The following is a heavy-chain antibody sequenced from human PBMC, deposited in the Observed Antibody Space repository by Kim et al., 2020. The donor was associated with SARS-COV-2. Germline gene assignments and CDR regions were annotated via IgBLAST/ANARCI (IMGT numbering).Heavy chain of an antibody. Sequence: GGSLRLSCAASGFTFSNAWMSWVRQAPGKGLEWVGRIKSKTDGGTTDYAAPVKGRFTISRDDSKNTLYLQMNSLKTEDTAVYYCTTEKRLLWFGELSSRNAFDIWGQGTMVTVSS. V-gene: IGHV3-15*01. D-gene: IGHD3-10*01. J-gene: IGHJ3*02. CDR1: GFTFSNAW. CDR3: TTEKRLLWFGELSSRNAFDI. CDR2: IKSKTDGGTT.